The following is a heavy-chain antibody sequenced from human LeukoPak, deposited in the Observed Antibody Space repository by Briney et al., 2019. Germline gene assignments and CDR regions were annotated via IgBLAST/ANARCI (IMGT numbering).Heavy chain of an antibody. CDR2: INAKSGGT. J-gene: IGHJ4*02. D-gene: IGHD4-17*01. Sequence: ASVRVSFKASGYTFTVYYMHWVRQAPGQGREWVGWINAKSGGTNYAQKFQGRVTMTRDTSISTAYMELSRLRSDDTAVYYCARDQAYGDYVEFYWGQGTLVTVSS. V-gene: IGHV1-2*02. CDR3: ARDQAYGDYVEFY. CDR1: GYTFTVYY.